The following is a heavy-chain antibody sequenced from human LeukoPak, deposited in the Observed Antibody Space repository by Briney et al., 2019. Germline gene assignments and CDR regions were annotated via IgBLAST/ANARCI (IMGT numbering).Heavy chain of an antibody. CDR2: ISSSGDTR. V-gene: IGHV3-48*03. J-gene: IGHJ4*02. D-gene: IGHD6-19*01. CDR1: GFIFSIYE. Sequence: GGSLRLSCAASGFIFSIYEMNWVRQAPGKGLEWVSYISSSGDTRYHAGSVRGRFTISRDNAKNSLYLQMSSLRAEDTAVYYCARFGYSSGSDYWGQGTLVTVSS. CDR3: ARFGYSSGSDY.